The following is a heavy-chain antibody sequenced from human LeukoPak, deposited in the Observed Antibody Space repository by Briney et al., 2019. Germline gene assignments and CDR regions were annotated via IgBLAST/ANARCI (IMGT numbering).Heavy chain of an antibody. V-gene: IGHV4-39*01. CDR1: GDSMRSSSYY. J-gene: IGHJ5*02. Sequence: PSETLSLTCSVSGDSMRSSSYYWGWIRQPPGKGLEWIGNIYYTGNTYYNPSLKSRVTISVDTSKNQFSLKLSSMTAADTAVYYCARRGRVIEAAYWFDPWGQGTLITVSS. CDR3: ARRGRVIEAAYWFDP. CDR2: IYYTGNT. D-gene: IGHD3-10*01.